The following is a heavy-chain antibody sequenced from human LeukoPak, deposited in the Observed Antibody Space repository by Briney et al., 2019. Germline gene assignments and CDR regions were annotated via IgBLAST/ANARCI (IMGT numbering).Heavy chain of an antibody. D-gene: IGHD2-2*01. Sequence: SGGSLRLSCAATGFSFSNYAMNWVRQAPGKGLEWVSAISGSGGYTYNVDSVRGRFTISRDNSKNTIYLELNSMTAEDTAVYYCAKARDIVVVPAAMCALDVWGQGTTVTVSS. CDR1: GFSFSNYA. V-gene: IGHV3-23*01. CDR3: AKARDIVVVPAAMCALDV. CDR2: ISGSGGYT. J-gene: IGHJ6*02.